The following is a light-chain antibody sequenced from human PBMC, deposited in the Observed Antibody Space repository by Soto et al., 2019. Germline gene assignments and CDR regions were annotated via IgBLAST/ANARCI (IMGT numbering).Light chain of an antibody. J-gene: IGLJ3*02. CDR2: DVT. CDR1: SSDVGTNNY. Sequence: QSALTQPASVSGSPGQSITISCSETSSDVGTNNYVSWYQHHPGKAPKLMIYDVTNRPSGVSNRFSGSKSGNTASLTISGLQPEDEADYYCGSDIGRWVFGGGTKLTVL. CDR3: GSDIGRWV. V-gene: IGLV2-14*03.